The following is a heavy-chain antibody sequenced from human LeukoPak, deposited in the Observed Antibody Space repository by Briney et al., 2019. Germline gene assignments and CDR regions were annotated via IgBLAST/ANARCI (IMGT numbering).Heavy chain of an antibody. J-gene: IGHJ4*02. CDR2: ISSSSSTI. Sequence: GGSLRLSCAASGFTFSNAWMSWVRQAPGKGLEWVSYISSSSSTIYYADSVKGRFTISRDNAKNSLYLQMNSLRDEDTAVYYCATNVIAVAGTRFDYWGQGTLVTVSS. D-gene: IGHD6-19*01. CDR1: GFTFSNAW. V-gene: IGHV3-48*02. CDR3: ATNVIAVAGTRFDY.